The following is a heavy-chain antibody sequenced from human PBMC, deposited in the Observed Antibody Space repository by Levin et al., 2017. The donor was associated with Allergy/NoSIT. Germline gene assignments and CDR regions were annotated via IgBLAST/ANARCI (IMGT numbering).Heavy chain of an antibody. V-gene: IGHV4-34*01. Sequence: SETLSLTCAVYGGSLSGYYWNWIRQPPGKGLEWIGEINRSGSTTYNSSLKSRLTISVDTSKNQFSLKLSSLTAADTAIYYCAKGRRDGYCSSASCNNWLDPWGQGSLVTVSS. J-gene: IGHJ5*02. CDR2: INRSGST. CDR1: GGSLSGYY. CDR3: AKGRRDGYCSSASCNNWLDP. D-gene: IGHD2-2*03.